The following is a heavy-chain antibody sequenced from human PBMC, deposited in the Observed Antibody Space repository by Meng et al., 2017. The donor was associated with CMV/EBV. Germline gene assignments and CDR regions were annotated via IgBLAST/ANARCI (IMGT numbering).Heavy chain of an antibody. CDR3: ARPRGGIAVD. V-gene: IGHV3-48*03. D-gene: IGHD6-19*01. J-gene: IGHJ4*02. CDR1: GFTFSSYE. Sequence: GESLKISCAASGFTFSSYEINWVRQAPGKGLEWVSAISGSGGSTYYADSVKGRFTISRDNAKNSLYLQMNSLRAEDTAVYYCARPRGGIAVDWGQGTLVTVSS. CDR2: ISGSGGST.